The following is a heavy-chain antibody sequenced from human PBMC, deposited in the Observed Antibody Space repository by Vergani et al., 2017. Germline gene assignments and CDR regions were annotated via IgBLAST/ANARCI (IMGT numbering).Heavy chain of an antibody. J-gene: IGHJ3*02. D-gene: IGHD3-10*01. CDR1: GYTFTSYY. CDR3: ATARWFGELTAAFDI. V-gene: IGHV1-46*01. CDR2: INPSGGST. Sequence: QVQLVQSGAEVKKPGASVKVSCKASGYTFTSYYMHWVRQAPGQGLEWMGIINPSGGSTSYAQKFQGRVTMTRDTSTSTVYMELSSLRSEDTAVYYCATARWFGELTAAFDIWGQGTMVTVSS.